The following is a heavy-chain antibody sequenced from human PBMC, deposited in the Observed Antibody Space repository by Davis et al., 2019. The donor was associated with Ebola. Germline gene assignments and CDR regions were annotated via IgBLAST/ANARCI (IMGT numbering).Heavy chain of an antibody. J-gene: IGHJ4*02. CDR1: GGTVSSGSYY. D-gene: IGHD3-3*02. CDR2: IYYSGST. Sequence: PSETLSLTCTVSGGTVSSGSYYWSWIRQPPGKGLEWIGYIYYSGSTNYNPSLKSRVTITVDTSKTQFSLKLSSVTAADTAVYYCARSSPSLALDYWGQGTLVTVSS. CDR3: ARSSPSLALDY. V-gene: IGHV4-61*01.